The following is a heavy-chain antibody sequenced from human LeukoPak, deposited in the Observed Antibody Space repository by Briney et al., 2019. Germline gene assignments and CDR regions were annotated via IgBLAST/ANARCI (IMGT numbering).Heavy chain of an antibody. D-gene: IGHD2-2*01. J-gene: IGHJ3*02. CDR2: IYYSGST. CDR3: ARGGVVPATPNAFDI. Sequence: PSETLSLTCTVSGGSISSYYWSWIRQPPGKGLEWIGYIYYSGSTNYNPSLKSRVTISVDTSKDQFSLKLSSVTAADTAVYYCARGGVVPATPNAFDIWGQGTMVTVSS. V-gene: IGHV4-59*01. CDR1: GGSISSYY.